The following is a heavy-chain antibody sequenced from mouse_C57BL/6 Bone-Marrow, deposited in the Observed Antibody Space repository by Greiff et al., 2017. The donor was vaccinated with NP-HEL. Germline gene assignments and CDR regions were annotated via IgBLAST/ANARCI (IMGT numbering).Heavy chain of an antibody. CDR3: TRWTTVVATGYFDV. J-gene: IGHJ1*03. CDR1: GYTFTDYE. D-gene: IGHD1-1*01. Sequence: VQLQQSGAELVRPGASVTLSCKASGYTFTDYEMHWVKQTPLHGLEWIGAIDPETGGTAYNQKFKGKAILTADKSSSTAYMELRSLTSEDSAVYYCTRWTTVVATGYFDVWGTGTTVTVSS. V-gene: IGHV1-15*01. CDR2: IDPETGGT.